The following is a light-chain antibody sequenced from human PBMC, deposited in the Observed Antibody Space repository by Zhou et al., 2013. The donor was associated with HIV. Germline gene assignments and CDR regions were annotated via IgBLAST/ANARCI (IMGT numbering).Light chain of an antibody. CDR3: QQYDNLSLT. J-gene: IGKJ4*01. CDR2: AAS. CDR1: QSISNY. V-gene: IGKV1-33*01. Sequence: DIQMTQSPSSLSASVGDRVTITCRASQSISNYLNWYQQKPGKAPKLLIYAASTLQSGVPSRFSGSGSGTDFTFSISSLQPEDVATYFCQQYDNLSLTFGGGTKVEIK.